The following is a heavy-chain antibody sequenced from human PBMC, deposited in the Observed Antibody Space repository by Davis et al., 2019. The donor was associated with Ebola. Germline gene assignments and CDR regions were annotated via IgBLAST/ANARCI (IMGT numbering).Heavy chain of an antibody. D-gene: IGHD3-10*01. CDR2: IWYDGSNK. CDR3: ARDPSSYGSGSYPPDY. Sequence: GESLKISCAASGFTFSSYVMHWVRQAPGKGLEWVAVIWYDGSNKYYADSVKGRFTISRDNSKNTLYLQMNSLRAEDTAVYYCARDPSSYGSGSYPPDYWGQGTLVTVSS. V-gene: IGHV3-33*01. CDR1: GFTFSSYV. J-gene: IGHJ4*02.